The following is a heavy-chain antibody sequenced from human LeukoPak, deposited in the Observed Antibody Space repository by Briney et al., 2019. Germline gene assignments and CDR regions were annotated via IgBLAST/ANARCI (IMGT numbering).Heavy chain of an antibody. CDR1: GGSISSSSYY. J-gene: IGHJ4*02. Sequence: SETLSLTCTVSGGSISSSSYYWGWIRQPPGKGLEWIGSIYYSGSTYYNPSLKSRVTISVDTSKNQFSLKLSFVTAADTAVYYCARSSAVARSPQMKWGQGTLVTVSS. V-gene: IGHV4-39*01. D-gene: IGHD3-10*01. CDR2: IYYSGST. CDR3: ARSSAVARSPQMK.